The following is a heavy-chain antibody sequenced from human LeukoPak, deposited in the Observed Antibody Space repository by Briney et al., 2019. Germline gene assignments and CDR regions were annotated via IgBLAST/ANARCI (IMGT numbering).Heavy chain of an antibody. CDR1: GGSISSGDYY. Sequence: SQTLSLTCTVSGGSISSGDYYWSWIRQPPGKGLEWIGYIYYSGSTYYNPSLKSRVAISVDTSKNQFSLKLSSVTAADTAVYYCARDLIASGYYYSNWFDPWGQGTLVTVSS. V-gene: IGHV4-30-4*08. J-gene: IGHJ5*02. CDR2: IYYSGST. CDR3: ARDLIASGYYYSNWFDP. D-gene: IGHD3-22*01.